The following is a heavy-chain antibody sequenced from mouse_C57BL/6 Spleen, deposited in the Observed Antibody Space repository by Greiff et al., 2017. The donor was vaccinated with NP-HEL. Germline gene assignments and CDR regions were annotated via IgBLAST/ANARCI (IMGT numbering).Heavy chain of an antibody. D-gene: IGHD2-5*01. Sequence: LQESGAELVKPGASVKMSCKASGYTFTSYWITWVKQRPGQGLEWIGDIYPGSGSTKYNEKFKSKATLTVDTSSSTAYMQLISLTSEDSAVYYCATYYSNYESAMDYWGQGTSVTVSS. J-gene: IGHJ4*01. CDR3: ATYYSNYESAMDY. CDR2: IYPGSGST. CDR1: GYTFTSYW. V-gene: IGHV1-55*01.